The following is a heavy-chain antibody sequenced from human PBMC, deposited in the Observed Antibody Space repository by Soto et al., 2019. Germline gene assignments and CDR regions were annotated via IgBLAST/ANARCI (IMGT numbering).Heavy chain of an antibody. CDR2: ISATGTTT. CDR1: EFSFSSYA. Sequence: LRLSCAASEFSFSSYALNCVRQAPGKSLEWVSAISATGTTTYYADSAKGRFTISSDNSQRTLLLQIYSLSPEDTAVYYCATYSSTFDDWGQGTLVTVSS. V-gene: IGHV3-23*01. J-gene: IGHJ4*02. D-gene: IGHD6-13*01. CDR3: ATYSSTFDD.